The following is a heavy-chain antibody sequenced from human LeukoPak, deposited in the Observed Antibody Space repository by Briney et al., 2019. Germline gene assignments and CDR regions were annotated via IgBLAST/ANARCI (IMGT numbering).Heavy chain of an antibody. CDR2: IYSGGST. CDR3: ARLSDTEGSSTSYRASDI. V-gene: IGHV3-66*04. Sequence: GGSLRLSCAASGFTVSTNYMTWVRQAPGKGLEWVSLIYSGGSTDYADSVKGRFTISRDNAKNSLYLQMNSLRAEDTAVYYCARLSDTEGSSTSYRASDIWGQGTLVTVSS. J-gene: IGHJ3*02. CDR1: GFTVSTNY. D-gene: IGHD2-2*01.